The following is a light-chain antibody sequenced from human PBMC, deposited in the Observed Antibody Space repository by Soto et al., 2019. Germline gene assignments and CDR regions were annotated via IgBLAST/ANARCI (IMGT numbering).Light chain of an antibody. CDR3: SSYAGSNNYV. J-gene: IGLJ1*01. Sequence: QSALTQPPSASGSTGQSVTISCTGTSSDVGGYNYVSWYQQHPGKAPKLMIYEVSKRPSGVPDRCSGSKSGNTASLTVSGLQAEDEADYYCSSYAGSNNYVFGTGTKLTVL. V-gene: IGLV2-8*01. CDR2: EVS. CDR1: SSDVGGYNY.